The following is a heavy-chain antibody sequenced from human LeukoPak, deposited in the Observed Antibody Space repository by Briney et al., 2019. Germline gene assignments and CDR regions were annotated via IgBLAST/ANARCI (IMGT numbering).Heavy chain of an antibody. CDR1: GGSISSHY. CDR2: IYYSGST. CDR3: ARVAQTIFGVVMGP. J-gene: IGHJ5*02. D-gene: IGHD3-3*01. V-gene: IGHV4-59*11. Sequence: SETLSLTCTVSGGSISSHYWSWIRQPPGKGLEWIGYIYYSGSTNYNPSLKSRVTISVDTSKNQFSLKLSSVTAADTAVYYCARVAQTIFGVVMGPWGQGTLVTVSS.